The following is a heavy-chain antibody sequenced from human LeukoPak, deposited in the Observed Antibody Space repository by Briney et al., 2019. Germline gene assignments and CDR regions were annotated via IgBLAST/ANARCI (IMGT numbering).Heavy chain of an antibody. D-gene: IGHD6-19*01. CDR1: GFTFSSYA. J-gene: IGHJ6*04. Sequence: PGGSLRLSCAASGFTFSSYAMHWVRQAPGKGLEWVAVISYDGSNKYYADSVKGRFTISRDNSKNTLYLQMNSLRAEDTAVYYCARDTGIAVAGYLYYYYYYGMDVWGKGTTVTVSS. CDR2: ISYDGSNK. V-gene: IGHV3-30*04. CDR3: ARDTGIAVAGYLYYYYYYGMDV.